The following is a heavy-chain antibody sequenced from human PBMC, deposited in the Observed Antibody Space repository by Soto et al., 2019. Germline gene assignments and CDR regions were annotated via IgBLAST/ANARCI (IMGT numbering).Heavy chain of an antibody. CDR3: ARDSSGWYHKYYFDY. CDR2: ISSSSSYI. CDR1: GFTFSSYS. V-gene: IGHV3-21*01. D-gene: IGHD6-19*01. J-gene: IGHJ4*02. Sequence: EVQLVESGGGLVKPGGSLRLSCAASGFTFSSYSMNWVRQAPGKGLEWVSSISSSSSYIYYADSVKGRLNISRDNAKNSLYLQMNSLRAEDTAVYYCARDSSGWYHKYYFDYWGQGTLVTVSS.